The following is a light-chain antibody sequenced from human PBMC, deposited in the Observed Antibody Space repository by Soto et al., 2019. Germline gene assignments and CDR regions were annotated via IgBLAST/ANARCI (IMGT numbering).Light chain of an antibody. Sequence: QSVLTQPASVSGSPGQSITISCTGTSSDVGGYNYVSWYQQHPGKAPKLMIYDVGNRPSGVSHRFSGSKSGNTASLTISGLQAEDEADYFCSSYTSGSTPVVFGGGTKLTVL. J-gene: IGLJ2*01. CDR2: DVG. V-gene: IGLV2-14*01. CDR3: SSYTSGSTPVV. CDR1: SSDVGGYNY.